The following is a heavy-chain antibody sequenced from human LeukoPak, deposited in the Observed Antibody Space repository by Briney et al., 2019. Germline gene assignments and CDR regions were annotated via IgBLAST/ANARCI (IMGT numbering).Heavy chain of an antibody. V-gene: IGHV3-66*01. Sequence: GGSLRLSCAASEFTVNSNCMIWVRQAPGKGLEWFSLIYSGGSTYNADSVKDRFTISRDNSKNTVYLQMNSLRAEDTAVYYCASRTTVTDADGFDIWGQGTMVTVSS. CDR3: ASRTTVTDADGFDI. CDR1: EFTVNSNC. D-gene: IGHD4-17*01. J-gene: IGHJ3*02. CDR2: IYSGGST.